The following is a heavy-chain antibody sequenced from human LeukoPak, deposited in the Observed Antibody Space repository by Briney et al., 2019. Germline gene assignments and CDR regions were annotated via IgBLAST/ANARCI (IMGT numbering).Heavy chain of an antibody. J-gene: IGHJ4*02. D-gene: IGHD5-18*01. CDR2: ISYDGRNE. Sequence: AGGSLRLSCAASGFTSSSYAMHWVRQAPGKGLEWVAVISYDGRNENYADSVKGRFTISRDNPKNTLYLQMNSLRAEDTAVYHCAREGQSTAFDYWGQGTLVTVSS. CDR1: GFTSSSYA. CDR3: AREGQSTAFDY. V-gene: IGHV3-30*04.